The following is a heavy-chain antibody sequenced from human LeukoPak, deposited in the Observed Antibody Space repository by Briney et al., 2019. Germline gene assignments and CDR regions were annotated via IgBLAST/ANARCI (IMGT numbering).Heavy chain of an antibody. CDR1: GFTFSSFA. D-gene: IGHD6-6*01. CDR3: AKGSRIAARPTIWFDS. V-gene: IGHV3-23*01. J-gene: IGHJ5*01. Sequence: PGGSLRLSCAASGFTFSSFAMSWVRQAPGKGLEWVSTISGGGGSTYYADSVKDRFTISRDNSKNTLYLQMNSLRAEDTAVYYCAKGSRIAARPTIWFDSWGQGTLVTVSS. CDR2: ISGGGGST.